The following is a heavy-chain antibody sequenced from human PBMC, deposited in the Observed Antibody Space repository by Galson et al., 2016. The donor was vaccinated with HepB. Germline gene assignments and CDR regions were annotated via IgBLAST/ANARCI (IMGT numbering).Heavy chain of an antibody. Sequence: LTCTVSGGSINNYYWSWIRQPPGKGLEWIGYIYYSGSTDYNPSLKRRVTMSVDTSKNQFSLKLSSVTAADTAVYYCARFPSYCGGVSCSYDDDDYWGQGTLVTVSS. V-gene: IGHV4-59*01. CDR3: ARFPSYCGGVSCSYDDDDY. D-gene: IGHD2-15*01. CDR2: IYYSGST. J-gene: IGHJ4*02. CDR1: GGSINNYY.